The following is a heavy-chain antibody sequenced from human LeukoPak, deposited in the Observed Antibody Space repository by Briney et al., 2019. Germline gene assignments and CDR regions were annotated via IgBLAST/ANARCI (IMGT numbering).Heavy chain of an antibody. V-gene: IGHV3-21*01. Sequence: GGSLRLSCAASGFTFSRYSITWVRQAPGKGLEWVSSFTSMSRTIYYADSVKGRFTISRDDAKESLYLQMNSLRAEDTAIYYCARQSSGIAATDKIDYWGQGALVTVSS. CDR1: GFTFSRYS. J-gene: IGHJ4*02. D-gene: IGHD6-13*01. CDR2: FTSMSRTI. CDR3: ARQSSGIAATDKIDY.